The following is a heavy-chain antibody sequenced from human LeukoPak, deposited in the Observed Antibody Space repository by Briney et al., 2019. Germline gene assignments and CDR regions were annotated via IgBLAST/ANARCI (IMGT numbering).Heavy chain of an antibody. J-gene: IGHJ4*02. CDR2: IYYSGST. D-gene: IGHD3-22*01. CDR3: AGSTSFYYASLSFDY. CDR1: GGSISSGDYY. Sequence: SETLSLTCTVSGGSISSGDYYWSWIRQPPGKGLEWIGYIYYSGSTYYNPSLKSRVTISVDTSKNQFSLKLSSVTAADTAVYYCAGSTSFYYASLSFDYWGQGTLVTVSS. V-gene: IGHV4-30-4*01.